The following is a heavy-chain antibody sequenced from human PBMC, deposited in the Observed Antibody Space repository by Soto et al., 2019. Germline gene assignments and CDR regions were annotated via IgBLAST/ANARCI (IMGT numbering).Heavy chain of an antibody. CDR3: AKDRLGGNFDY. Sequence: EVQLLDSGGGFVQPGGSLRLSCAASGFTFNNYAMNWVRQAPGKGLEWVATISGTGGSTYYADSVKGRFTISRDNSKNTLYLQMNSLRVEDTAVYYCAKDRLGGNFDYWGQGTQVTVSS. CDR2: ISGTGGST. CDR1: GFTFNNYA. J-gene: IGHJ4*02. V-gene: IGHV3-23*01.